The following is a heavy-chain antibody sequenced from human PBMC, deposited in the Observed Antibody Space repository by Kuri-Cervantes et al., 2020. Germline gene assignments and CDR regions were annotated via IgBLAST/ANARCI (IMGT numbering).Heavy chain of an antibody. CDR1: GFTFSSYA. Sequence: GGSLRLSCAASGFTFSSYAMHWVRQAPGKGLEWVAVISYDGSNKYYADSVKGRFTFSRDNSKNTLYLQMNSLRAEDTAVYYCARDRDCSSTSCYNVFDIWGQGTMVTVSS. V-gene: IGHV3-30*01. CDR2: ISYDGSNK. CDR3: ARDRDCSSTSCYNVFDI. D-gene: IGHD2-2*02. J-gene: IGHJ3*02.